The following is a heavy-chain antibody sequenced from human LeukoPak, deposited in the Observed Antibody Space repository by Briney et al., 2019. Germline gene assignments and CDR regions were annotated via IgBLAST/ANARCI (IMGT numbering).Heavy chain of an antibody. J-gene: IGHJ4*02. D-gene: IGHD5-12*01. CDR1: GFTFSSSW. CDR3: HRSGYEDY. CDR2: IKEDGTEK. V-gene: IGHV3-7*01. Sequence: GGSLRLSCAASGFTFSSSWMNWVRQSPGKGLEWVANIKEDGTEKYYVDSVKGRFTISRDNAKNTLYLQMNSLRAEDTAVYYCHRSGYEDYWGQGTLVTVSS.